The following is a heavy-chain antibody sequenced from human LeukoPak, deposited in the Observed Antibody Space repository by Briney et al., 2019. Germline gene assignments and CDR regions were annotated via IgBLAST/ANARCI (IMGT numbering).Heavy chain of an antibody. CDR1: GGSISSYY. CDR3: AILINPGGNSYVYAY. Sequence: PSETLSLTCTVSGGSISSYYWSWIRQPPGKGLEWIGYIYYSGSTNYNPSLKSRVTISVDTSKNQFSLKLSSVTAADTAVYYCAILINPGGNSYVYAYWGQGTLVTVSS. J-gene: IGHJ4*02. V-gene: IGHV4-59*01. CDR2: IYYSGST. D-gene: IGHD5-18*01.